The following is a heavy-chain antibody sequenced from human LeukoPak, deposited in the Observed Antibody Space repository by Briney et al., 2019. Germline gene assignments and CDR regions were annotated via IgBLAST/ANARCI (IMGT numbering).Heavy chain of an antibody. CDR1: GGSISSYY. Sequence: WETLSLTCTVSGGSISSYYWSWIRQPPGKGLEWIGYIYYSGSTNYNPSLESQVTISVDTSKNQFSLKLSSVTAADTAVYYCARVGLGYYYYYYMDVWGKGTTVTVSS. D-gene: IGHD3/OR15-3a*01. CDR3: ARVGLGYYYYYYMDV. J-gene: IGHJ6*03. CDR2: IYYSGST. V-gene: IGHV4-59*01.